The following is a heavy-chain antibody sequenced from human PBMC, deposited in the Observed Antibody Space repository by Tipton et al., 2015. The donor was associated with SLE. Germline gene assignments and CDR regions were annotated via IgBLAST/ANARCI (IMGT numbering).Heavy chain of an antibody. CDR3: ARNFQMDV. D-gene: IGHD2/OR15-2a*01. Sequence: SLRLSCVGSGFRFRDHYMNWIRQTPGKGLEWLSSITSGGSTIYYSDAVKGRFTISRDNGKSSMYLEMNSLRVADMGLYYCARNFQMDVWGHGTTVIVSS. CDR1: GFRFRDHY. J-gene: IGHJ6*02. V-gene: IGHV3-11*01. CDR2: ITSGGSTI.